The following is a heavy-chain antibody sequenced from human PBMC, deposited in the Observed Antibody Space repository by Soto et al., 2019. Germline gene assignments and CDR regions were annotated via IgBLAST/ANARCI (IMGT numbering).Heavy chain of an antibody. Sequence: SETLSLTCAVYGGSFSGYYWSWIRQPPGKGLEWIGYIYYSGSTNYNPSLKSRVTISVDTSKNQFSLKLSSVTAADTAVYYCARRYEGNFDYWGQGTLVTVSS. CDR1: GGSFSGYY. J-gene: IGHJ4*02. CDR3: ARRYEGNFDY. V-gene: IGHV4-59*01. D-gene: IGHD3-3*01. CDR2: IYYSGST.